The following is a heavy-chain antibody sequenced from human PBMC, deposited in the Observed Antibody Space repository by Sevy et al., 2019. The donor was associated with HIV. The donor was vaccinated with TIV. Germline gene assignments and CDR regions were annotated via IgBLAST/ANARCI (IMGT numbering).Heavy chain of an antibody. CDR1: GFTLSAYV. J-gene: IGHJ4*02. D-gene: IGHD1-7*01. Sequence: GGSLRLSCAASGFTLSAYVMNWVRQGPGKGLEWVSSISSSGRYLYYAGSMQGRFTISRDNAEDSLYLQMNNLRAEDTAVYYCARDALSGTSAYWGQGTLVTVSS. V-gene: IGHV3-21*01. CDR3: ARDALSGTSAY. CDR2: ISSSGRYL.